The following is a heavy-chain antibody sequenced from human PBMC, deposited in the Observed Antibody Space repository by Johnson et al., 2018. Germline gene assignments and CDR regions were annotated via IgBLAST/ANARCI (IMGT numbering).Heavy chain of an antibody. Sequence: QVQLVESGGGLVKPGGSLRLSCAASGFTFSDYYMSWIRQAPGKGLEWVSYISGSGLTKNYADSVKGRFTISRDNAKNSRYLQMNSLSAEETGGDYWAGFGEEYYYYYMDVWGKGTTVTVSS. CDR1: GFTFSDYY. D-gene: IGHD3-10*01. CDR2: ISGSGLTK. J-gene: IGHJ6*03. CDR3: AGFGEEYYYYYMDV. V-gene: IGHV3-11*04.